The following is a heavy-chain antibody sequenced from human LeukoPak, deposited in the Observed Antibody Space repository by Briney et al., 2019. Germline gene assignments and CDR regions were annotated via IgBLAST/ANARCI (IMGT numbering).Heavy chain of an antibody. V-gene: IGHV3-21*01. CDR2: ISSTSGNK. J-gene: IGHJ4*02. D-gene: IGHD7-27*01. CDR1: GFTFSNAW. Sequence: PGGSLRLSCAGSGFTFSNAWMSWVRQAPGKGLEWVSSISSTSGNKYYADSVKGRFTISRDNAKNSLYLQMNSLRAEDTAVYYCAKGDVSVTREFDYWGQGILVTVSS. CDR3: AKGDVSVTREFDY.